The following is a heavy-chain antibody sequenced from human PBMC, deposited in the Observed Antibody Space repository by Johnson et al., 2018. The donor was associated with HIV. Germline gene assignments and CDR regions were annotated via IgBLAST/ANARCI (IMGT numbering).Heavy chain of an antibody. J-gene: IGHJ3*02. V-gene: IGHV3-15*01. Sequence: EVQLVESGGGVVQPGRSLRLSCAASGFTFSNAWMSWVRQAPGKGLEWVGRIKSKTDGGTTDYAAPVKGRFTISRDDSKTTLYLQMNSLKTEDTAVYYCITGGSGTIPSGALYIWGQGTMVTVSS. CDR3: ITGGSGTIPSGALYI. CDR2: IKSKTDGGTT. CDR1: GFTFSNAW. D-gene: IGHD1-26*01.